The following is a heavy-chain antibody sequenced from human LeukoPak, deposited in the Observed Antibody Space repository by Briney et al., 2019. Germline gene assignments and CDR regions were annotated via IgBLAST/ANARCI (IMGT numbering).Heavy chain of an antibody. CDR2: IYYSGSI. D-gene: IGHD2-15*01. CDR3: ARAIYCSGGSCYLGKYYYYYMDV. J-gene: IGHJ6*03. CDR1: GGSISSGDYY. V-gene: IGHV4-30-4*08. Sequence: SETLSLTCTVSGGSISSGDYYWSWIRQPPGKGLEWIGYIYYSGSIYYNPSLKSRFTISVDTSKNQFSLKLSSVTAADTAVYYCARAIYCSGGSCYLGKYYYYYMDVWGKGTTVTVSS.